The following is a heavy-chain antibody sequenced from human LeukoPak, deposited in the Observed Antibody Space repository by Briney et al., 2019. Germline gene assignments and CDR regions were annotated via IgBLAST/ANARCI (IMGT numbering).Heavy chain of an antibody. V-gene: IGHV3-48*02. Sequence: GGSLRLSCAASGFTFSSCSMNWVRQAPGKGLEWVSYISSSTTIYYADSVKGRFTISRDNAKNSLYLQMNSLRDEDTAVYYCARDSGSSSWYYFDYWGQGTLVTVSS. CDR3: ARDSGSSSWYYFDY. CDR2: ISSSTTI. D-gene: IGHD6-13*01. J-gene: IGHJ4*02. CDR1: GFTFSSCS.